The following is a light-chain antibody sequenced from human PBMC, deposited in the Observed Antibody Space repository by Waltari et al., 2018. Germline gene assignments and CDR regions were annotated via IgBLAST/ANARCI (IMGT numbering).Light chain of an antibody. J-gene: IGLJ2*01. Sequence: QSALTHPASVSGSPGQSTTISCTGTSSDVGGYNYVSWYQQHPGKVPKVMIYEVSNRPSGVSHRFSGSKSGNTASLTISGLQAEDEADYYCSSYRSGSILVFGGGTKVTVL. V-gene: IGLV2-14*01. CDR1: SSDVGGYNY. CDR3: SSYRSGSILV. CDR2: EVS.